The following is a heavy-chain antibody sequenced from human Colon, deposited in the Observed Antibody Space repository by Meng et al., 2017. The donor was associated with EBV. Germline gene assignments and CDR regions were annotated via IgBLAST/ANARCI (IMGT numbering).Heavy chain of an antibody. J-gene: IGHJ4*02. CDR3: AVGLSCTGRSCYHFDC. V-gene: IGHV3-53*01. D-gene: IGHD2-15*01. CDR1: GFTVGNNY. CDR2: IYSGGST. Sequence: VVPGGDLLHPGGSLRPSCAASGFTVGNNYMTWVRQAPGKGLEWVSIIYSGGSTYYADSVQGRFTVSRDNSQNTLYLQMNSLRGEDTAVYYCAVGLSCTGRSCYHFDCWGQGTLVTVSS.